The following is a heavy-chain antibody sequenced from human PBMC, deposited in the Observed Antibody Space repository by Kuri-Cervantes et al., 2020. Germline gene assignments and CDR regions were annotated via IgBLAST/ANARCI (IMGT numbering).Heavy chain of an antibody. CDR1: GGSFTGYY. CDR3: ARAEYYDSIPPDAFDI. D-gene: IGHD3-22*01. V-gene: IGHV4-34*01. Sequence: GSLRLSCAVYGGSFTGYYWNWLRQSPGKGLEWIGDISHLGTTNYNPSLKSRVTISAVTSRSQFSLKLSSVTAADTAVYYCARAEYYDSIPPDAFDIWGRGTMVTVSS. J-gene: IGHJ3*02. CDR2: ISHLGTT.